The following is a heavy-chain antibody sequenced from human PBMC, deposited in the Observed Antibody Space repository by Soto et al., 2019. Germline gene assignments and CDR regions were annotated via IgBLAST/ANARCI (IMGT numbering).Heavy chain of an antibody. CDR1: GGTFSSYA. CDR2: IIPIFGTA. Sequence: QVQLVQSGAEVKKPGSSVKVSCKASGGTFSSYAISWVRQAPGQGLEWMGGIIPIFGTANYAQKFQGRVTITAEESTSTAYMELSSLRSEDTAVYYCARDPPAGYSSGWYYYYYGMDVWGQGTTVTVSS. D-gene: IGHD6-19*01. J-gene: IGHJ6*02. CDR3: ARDPPAGYSSGWYYYYYGMDV. V-gene: IGHV1-69*01.